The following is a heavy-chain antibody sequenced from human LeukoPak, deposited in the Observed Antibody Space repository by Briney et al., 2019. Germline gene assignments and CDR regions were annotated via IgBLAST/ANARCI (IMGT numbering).Heavy chain of an antibody. CDR3: ARGDRWDYFDY. D-gene: IGHD4-23*01. V-gene: IGHV1-69*13. Sequence: GALVKVSCKASGGTFSSYAISWVRQAPGQGLEWMGGIIPIFGTANYAQKFQGRVTITADESTSTAYMELSSLRSEDTAVYYCARGDRWDYFDYWGQGTLVTVSS. J-gene: IGHJ4*02. CDR2: IIPIFGTA. CDR1: GGTFSSYA.